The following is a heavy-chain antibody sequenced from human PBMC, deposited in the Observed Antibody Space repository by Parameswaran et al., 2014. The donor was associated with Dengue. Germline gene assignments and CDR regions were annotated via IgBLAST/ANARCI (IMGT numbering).Heavy chain of an antibody. J-gene: IGHJ4*02. D-gene: IGHD2-15*01. CDR1: GYTFSMFR. V-gene: IGHV1-18*01. Sequence: ASVKVSCKASGYTFSMFRINWVRQAPGQGLEWMGWINAYNGNTSYPQKVQGRVTMTTDTSTNTAYMELRSLTSDDTAVYFCASAKPAVGFCSGSSCFDYWGQGTLVTVSS. CDR3: ASAKPAVGFCSGSSCFDY. CDR2: INAYNGNT.